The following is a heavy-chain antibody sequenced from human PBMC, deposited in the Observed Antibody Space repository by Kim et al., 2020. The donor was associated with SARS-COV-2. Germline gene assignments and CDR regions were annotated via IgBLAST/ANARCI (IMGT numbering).Heavy chain of an antibody. J-gene: IGHJ6*02. Sequence: GGSLRLSCAASGFTFSSYWMHWVRQAPGKGLVWVSRINSDGSSTSYADSVKGRFTISRDNAKNTLYLQMNSLRAEDTAVYYCARVQGIAVAGRNYYYGMDVWGQGTTVTVSS. CDR2: INSDGSST. D-gene: IGHD6-19*01. CDR1: GFTFSSYW. V-gene: IGHV3-74*01. CDR3: ARVQGIAVAGRNYYYGMDV.